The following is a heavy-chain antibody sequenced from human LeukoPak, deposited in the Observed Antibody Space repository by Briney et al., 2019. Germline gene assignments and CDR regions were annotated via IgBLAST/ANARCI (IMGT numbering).Heavy chain of an antibody. J-gene: IGHJ4*02. D-gene: IGHD3-10*01. CDR2: INHSGST. Sequence: SETLSLTCAVYGGSFSGYNWNWIRQPPGKGLEWIGEINHSGSTNYNPSLKSRVTISVDTSKNQFSLKLSSVTAADTAVYYCARGITMDGYWGQGTLVTVSS. CDR3: ARGITMDGY. V-gene: IGHV4-34*01. CDR1: GGSFSGYN.